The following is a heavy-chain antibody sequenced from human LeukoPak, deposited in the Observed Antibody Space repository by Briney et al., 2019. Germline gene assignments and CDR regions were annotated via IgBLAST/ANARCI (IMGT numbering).Heavy chain of an antibody. J-gene: IGHJ3*02. V-gene: IGHV3-48*03. CDR3: GASRQYVGAFDI. CDR2: ISSTSDPI. Sequence: GGSLRLSCAASGFTFSDYEFYWVRQAPGKGLEWISYISSTSDPIKYADSVRGRFTISRDDARESLYLQMNSLRVEATAIYYCGASRQYVGAFDIWGQGTLVTVSS. CDR1: GFTFSDYE. D-gene: IGHD3-16*01.